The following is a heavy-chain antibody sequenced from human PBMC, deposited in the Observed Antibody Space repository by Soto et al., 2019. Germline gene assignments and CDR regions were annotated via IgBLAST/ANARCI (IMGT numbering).Heavy chain of an antibody. CDR1: GGSISSGGYY. CDR3: ARVDRFLEWLAVDY. D-gene: IGHD3-3*01. Sequence: QVQLQESGPGLVKPSQTLSLTCTVSGGSISSGGYYWSWIRQHPGKGLEWIGYIYYSGSTYYNPSLKSRVTISVDTSKNQFSLKLSSVTAADTAVYYCARVDRFLEWLAVDYWGQGTLVTVSS. J-gene: IGHJ4*02. V-gene: IGHV4-31*03. CDR2: IYYSGST.